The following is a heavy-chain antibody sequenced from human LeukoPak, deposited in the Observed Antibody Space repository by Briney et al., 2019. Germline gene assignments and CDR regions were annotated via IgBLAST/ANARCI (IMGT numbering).Heavy chain of an antibody. J-gene: IGHJ4*02. V-gene: IGHV4-34*01. CDR2: INHRGST. CDR3: AASCLGQYYFDY. Sequence: SETLSLTCAVYGGSFSGYYWSWIRQPPGKGLEWIGEINHRGSTNYNPSLKSRVAISVDTSKNQFSLKLSSVTAADTAVYYCAASCLGQYYFDYWGQGTLVTVSS. D-gene: IGHD2-2*01. CDR1: GGSFSGYY.